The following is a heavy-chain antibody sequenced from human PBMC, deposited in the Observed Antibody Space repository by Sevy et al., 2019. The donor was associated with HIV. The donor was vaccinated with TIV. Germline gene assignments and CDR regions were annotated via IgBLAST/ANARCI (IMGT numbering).Heavy chain of an antibody. CDR2: INSDGSST. D-gene: IGHD3-10*01. CDR3: ARDRGISMDYFDY. J-gene: IGHJ4*02. V-gene: IGHV3-74*01. CDR1: GFTFSSYW. Sequence: GGSLRLSCAASGFTFSSYWMHWVRQAPGKGLVWVSRINSDGSSTNYADSVKGRFTISRDNAKNTLYLQMNSLRADDTAVYYCARDRGISMDYFDYWGQRTLVTVSS.